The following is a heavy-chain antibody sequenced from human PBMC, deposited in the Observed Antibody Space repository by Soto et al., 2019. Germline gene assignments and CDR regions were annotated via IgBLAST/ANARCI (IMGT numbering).Heavy chain of an antibody. CDR1: GYSITSYW. D-gene: IGHD3-22*01. CDR3: WEGPEDPEYYCSSGYSRNFDY. V-gene: IGHV5-10-1*01. Sequence: PGESLKIPCKGPGYSITSYWISWGRQMPGKGLEWMGRIEPSDSYTNYSPSFQGPFPISAPKPISTAYLQWRSPKASDTATYYCWEGPEDPEYYCSSGYSRNFDYWGQGNLVTVP. J-gene: IGHJ4*02. CDR2: IEPSDSYT.